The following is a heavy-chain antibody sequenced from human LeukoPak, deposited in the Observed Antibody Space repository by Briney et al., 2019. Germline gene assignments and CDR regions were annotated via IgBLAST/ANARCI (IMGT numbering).Heavy chain of an antibody. D-gene: IGHD2-21*02. CDR2: ISGSGGDT. CDR1: GFTFSNFL. Sequence: GGSLRLSCAASGFTFSNFLMTWVRQAPGKGPEWVSAISGSGGDTYYADSVKGRFTISRDNSKNTLYLQMNGLRAEDTAVYYCASTLAVTLKRNYFDYWGQGTLVTVSS. V-gene: IGHV3-23*01. J-gene: IGHJ4*02. CDR3: ASTLAVTLKRNYFDY.